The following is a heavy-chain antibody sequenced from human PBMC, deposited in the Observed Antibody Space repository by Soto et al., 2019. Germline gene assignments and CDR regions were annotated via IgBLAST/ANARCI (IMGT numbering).Heavy chain of an antibody. CDR2: IYSGGST. CDR3: ERDRYGGNSCHDAFDI. V-gene: IGHV3-53*01. J-gene: IGHJ3*02. Sequence: GGSLRLSCAASGFTFSSNYMSWVRQAPGKGLEWVSVIYSGGSTYYADSVKGRFTISRDNSKNTLYLQMNSLRAEDTAVYYCERDRYGGNSCHDAFDIWGQGTMVTVSS. CDR1: GFTFSSNY. D-gene: IGHD2-21*02.